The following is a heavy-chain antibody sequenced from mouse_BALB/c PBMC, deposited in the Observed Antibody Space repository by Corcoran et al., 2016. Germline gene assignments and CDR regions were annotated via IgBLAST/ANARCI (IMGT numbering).Heavy chain of an antibody. D-gene: IGHD4-1*01. CDR2: IYWDDDK. CDR3: ARREKTGFFDY. Sequence: QVTLKESGPGILQPSQTLSLTCSFSGFSLSTSGMGVSWIRQPSGKGLEWLAHIYWDDDKRYNPSLKSRLTISKDTSRNQVFLKITSVDTADTATHYCARREKTGFFDYWGQGTTRTVSS. V-gene: IGHV8-12*01. CDR1: GFSLSTSGMG. J-gene: IGHJ2*01.